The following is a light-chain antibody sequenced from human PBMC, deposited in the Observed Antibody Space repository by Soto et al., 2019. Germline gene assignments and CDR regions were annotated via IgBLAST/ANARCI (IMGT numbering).Light chain of an antibody. CDR3: QQYNNWPRT. J-gene: IGKJ1*01. CDR1: QSVSSN. Sequence: EIVMTQSPATLSVSPGERVTLSCRARQSVSSNLAWYQQKPGQAPRLLVYGTSTRATGTPTRFSGSGTGTEFTLTISSLQSEDFAVYYCQQYNNWPRTFGQGTNVEIK. CDR2: GTS. V-gene: IGKV3-15*01.